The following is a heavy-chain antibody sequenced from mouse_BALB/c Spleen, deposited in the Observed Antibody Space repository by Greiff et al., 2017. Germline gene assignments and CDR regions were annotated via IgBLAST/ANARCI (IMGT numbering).Heavy chain of an antibody. CDR3: AGEFNTTAKNYAMDY. Sequence: EVQLQQSGAELVRPGALVKLSCKASGFNIKDYYMHWVKQRPEQGLEWIGWIDPENGNTIYDPKFQGKASITADTSSNTAYLQLSSLTSEDTAVYYCAGEFNTTAKNYAMDYWGQGTSVTVSS. J-gene: IGHJ4*01. CDR2: IDPENGNT. V-gene: IGHV14-1*02. D-gene: IGHD1-2*01. CDR1: GFNIKDYY.